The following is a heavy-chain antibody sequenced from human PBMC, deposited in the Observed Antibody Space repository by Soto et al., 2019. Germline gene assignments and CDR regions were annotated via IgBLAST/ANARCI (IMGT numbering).Heavy chain of an antibody. Sequence: EVQLLESGGGLVQPGGSLRLSCAASGFTFENYAMSWVRQAPGKGLEWVSVISGSGVTTHYADSVKGRFTISRDNSKNNRYLQMNSLSAEDKAVYYGATRGERSGGGAFDHWGQGTLVTVSS. CDR3: ATRGERSGGGAFDH. V-gene: IGHV3-23*01. CDR1: GFTFENYA. D-gene: IGHD3-3*01. CDR2: ISGSGVTT. J-gene: IGHJ4*02.